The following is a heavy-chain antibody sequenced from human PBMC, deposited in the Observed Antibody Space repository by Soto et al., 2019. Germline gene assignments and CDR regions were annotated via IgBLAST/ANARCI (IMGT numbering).Heavy chain of an antibody. V-gene: IGHV1-2*02. Sequence: QVQLVQSGAEVKKPGASVKVSCKASGYTFTGHYMHWVRQAPGQGVEWMGWINPNSVGTNYAQKFQGRVTMTSDTSISTAYMELSRLRSDDTAVYYCAREPMVRAAHGFDIWGQGTMVTVSS. CDR2: INPNSVGT. CDR1: GYTFTGHY. D-gene: IGHD3-10*01. J-gene: IGHJ3*02. CDR3: AREPMVRAAHGFDI.